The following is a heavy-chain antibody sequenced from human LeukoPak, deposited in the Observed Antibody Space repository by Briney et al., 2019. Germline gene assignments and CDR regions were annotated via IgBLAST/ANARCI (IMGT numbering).Heavy chain of an antibody. CDR1: GYTFTGYY. CDR3: ARENYGSGSYYLDY. CDR2: INPNSGGT. J-gene: IGHJ4*02. D-gene: IGHD3-10*01. Sequence: GASVKVSCKASGYTFTGYYMHCVRQAPGQGLEWMGWINPNSGGTNYAQKFRGRVTMTRDTSITTAYMELSRLRSDDTAVYYCARENYGSGSYYLDYWGQGTLVTVSS. V-gene: IGHV1-2*02.